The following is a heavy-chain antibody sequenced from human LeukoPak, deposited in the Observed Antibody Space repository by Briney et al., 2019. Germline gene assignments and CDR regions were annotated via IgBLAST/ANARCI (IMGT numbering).Heavy chain of an antibody. V-gene: IGHV3-33*01. J-gene: IGHJ4*02. CDR1: GFTFSNYG. Sequence: GGSLRLSCAASGFTFSNYGMHWVRQAPGQGLEWVAVIWYDGSNKYYADSVKGRFTISRDNSKDTLYLQMNILRADDTAVYYCARSPPDTAMVLDYWGQGTLVTVSS. CDR3: ARSPPDTAMVLDY. D-gene: IGHD5-18*01. CDR2: IWYDGSNK.